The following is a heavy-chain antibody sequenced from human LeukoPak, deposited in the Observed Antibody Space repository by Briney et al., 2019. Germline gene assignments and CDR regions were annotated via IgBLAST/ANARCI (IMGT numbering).Heavy chain of an antibody. CDR3: TRGGEETFY. D-gene: IGHD3-16*01. CDR2: IRSKAYGGTT. Sequence: GGSLRLSCTASGFTFGDYAMSWVRQAPGKGLEWVGFIRSKAYGGTTEYAASVKGRFTISRDDSKSIAYLQMNSLKTEDTAVYYCTRGGEETFYWGQGTLVTVSS. CDR1: GFTFGDYA. J-gene: IGHJ4*02. V-gene: IGHV3-49*04.